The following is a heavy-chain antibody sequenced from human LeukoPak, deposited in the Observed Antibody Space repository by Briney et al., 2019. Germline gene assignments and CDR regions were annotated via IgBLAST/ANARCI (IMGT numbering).Heavy chain of an antibody. D-gene: IGHD6-19*01. J-gene: IGHJ6*02. V-gene: IGHV1-69*13. Sequence: GASVKVSCKASGGTFSSYAISWVRQAPGQGLEWMGGIIPIFGTANYAQKFQGRVTITADESTSTAYMELSSLRSEDTAVYYCASGPFRPVAGSPHHYYYYYGMDVWGQGTTVTVSS. CDR1: GGTFSSYA. CDR3: ASGPFRPVAGSPHHYYYYYGMDV. CDR2: IIPIFGTA.